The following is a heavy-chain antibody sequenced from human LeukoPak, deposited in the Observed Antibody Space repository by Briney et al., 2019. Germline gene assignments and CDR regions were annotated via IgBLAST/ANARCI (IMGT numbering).Heavy chain of an antibody. Sequence: ASLKVSCKTPGYTFPRYYIHSGRHAPGQGVEWMASNSPSSGNTNYSPKCQGRVTLTRETSTATVYMELSSLNSEDTAVYYCARDTGWDFISSVDYWGQGTLVTVSS. CDR2: NSPSSGNT. CDR1: GYTFPRYY. D-gene: IGHD3-22*01. V-gene: IGHV1-46*03. CDR3: ARDTGWDFISSVDY. J-gene: IGHJ4*02.